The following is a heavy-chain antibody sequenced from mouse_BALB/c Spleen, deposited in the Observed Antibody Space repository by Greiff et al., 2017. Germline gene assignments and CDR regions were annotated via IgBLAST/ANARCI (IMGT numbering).Heavy chain of an antibody. CDR2: ISSGGSYT. CDR3: ARGLLRFYFDY. CDR1: GFTFSSYA. V-gene: IGHV5-9-4*01. Sequence: EVQLVESGGGLVKPGGSLKLSCAASGFTFSSYAMSWVRQSPEKRLEWVAEISSGGSYTYYPDTVTGRFTISRDNAKNTLYLEMSSLRSEDTAMYYCARGLLRFYFDYWGQGTTLTVSS. J-gene: IGHJ2*01. D-gene: IGHD1-1*01.